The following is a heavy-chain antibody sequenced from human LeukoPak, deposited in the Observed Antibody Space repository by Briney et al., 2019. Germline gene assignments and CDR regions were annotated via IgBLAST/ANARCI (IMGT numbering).Heavy chain of an antibody. V-gene: IGHV3-9*03. CDR1: GFTFDDYA. Sequence: GGSLRLSCAASGFTFDDYAMHWVRQAPGKGLEWVSGISGNSGSIGYADSVKGRFTISRDNAKNSLYLQMNSLRAEDMALYYCAKEEMRGVFDYWGQGTLVTVSS. D-gene: IGHD5-24*01. J-gene: IGHJ4*02. CDR2: ISGNSGSI. CDR3: AKEEMRGVFDY.